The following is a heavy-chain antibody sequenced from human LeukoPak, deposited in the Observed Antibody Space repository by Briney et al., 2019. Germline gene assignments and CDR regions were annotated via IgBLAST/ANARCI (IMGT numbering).Heavy chain of an antibody. CDR2: INPTTGGT. Sequence: GASVKVSCKASGYTFTGYYMHWVRQAPGQGLEWLGWINPTTGGTNYAQNFQDRVTMTRDTSISTAYMELSRLRSDDTAVYYCAGIAAGGPFDYWGQGTLVTVSS. CDR3: AGIAAGGPFDY. V-gene: IGHV1-2*02. D-gene: IGHD6-13*01. J-gene: IGHJ4*02. CDR1: GYTFTGYY.